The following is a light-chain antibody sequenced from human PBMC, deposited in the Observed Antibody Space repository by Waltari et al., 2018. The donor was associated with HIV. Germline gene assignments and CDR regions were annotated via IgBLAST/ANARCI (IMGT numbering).Light chain of an antibody. Sequence: VLTQSPATLSVSPGGNSTLTSRASQTIGQKSLTWYHQRPGQAPRRVLFASSTRATGIPDRFRGSESGTEFTLTIRRLAPEDFAIYYCQVYGGSPRWTFGPGTRLELK. V-gene: IGKV3-20*01. J-gene: IGKJ1*01. CDR1: QTIGQKS. CDR3: QVYGGSPRWT. CDR2: ASS.